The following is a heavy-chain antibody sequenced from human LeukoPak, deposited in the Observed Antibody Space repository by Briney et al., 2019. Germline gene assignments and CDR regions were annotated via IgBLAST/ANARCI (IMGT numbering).Heavy chain of an antibody. J-gene: IGHJ4*02. Sequence: SETLSLTCAVYGGSFSGYYWSWIRQPPGKGLEWIGEINHSGSTNYNPSLKSRVTISVDTSKNQFSLKLSSVTAADTAVYYCARGAPHYGSGSYFVYWGQGTLVTVSS. D-gene: IGHD3-10*01. CDR1: GGSFSGYY. CDR3: ARGAPHYGSGSYFVY. V-gene: IGHV4-34*01. CDR2: INHSGST.